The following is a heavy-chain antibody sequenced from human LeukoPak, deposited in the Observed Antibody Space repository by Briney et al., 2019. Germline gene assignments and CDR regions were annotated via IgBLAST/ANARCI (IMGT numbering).Heavy chain of an antibody. V-gene: IGHV4-59*01. D-gene: IGHD4-23*01. CDR3: ARDYGGNSGEFDP. Sequence: PSETLSLTCSVSGGSITSYYWSWIRQSPMKGLEWIGSVYNRGTTYYNLSLKSRVTISGDTSKNQLSLRMTYVTTADTAVYFCARDYGGNSGEFDPWGQGTLVTVSS. J-gene: IGHJ5*02. CDR2: VYNRGTT. CDR1: GGSITSYY.